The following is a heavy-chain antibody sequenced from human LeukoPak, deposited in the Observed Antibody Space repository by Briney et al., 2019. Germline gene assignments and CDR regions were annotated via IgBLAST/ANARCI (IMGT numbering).Heavy chain of an antibody. CDR2: ISAYNGNT. V-gene: IGHV1-18*01. CDR1: GYTFTNYA. D-gene: IGHD3-10*01. J-gene: IGHJ3*02. Sequence: ASVKVSCKASGYTFTNYAMNWVRQAPGQGLEWMGWISAYNGNTELAQKFQGRATLATDASTSTAYVELRSLTSDDTAVYFCARGGSRSRRGDDAFDTWGQGTMVTVSS. CDR3: ARGGSRSRRGDDAFDT.